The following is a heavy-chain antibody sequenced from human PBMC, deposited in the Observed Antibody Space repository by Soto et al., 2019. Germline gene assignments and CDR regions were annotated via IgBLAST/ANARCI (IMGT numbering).Heavy chain of an antibody. J-gene: IGHJ4*02. Sequence: QVQLVQSGAEVKKSGSSVKVSCKASGGTFSSYTISWVRQAPGQGLEWMGRIIPILGIANYAQKFQGRVTITADKSTSTAYMELSSLRSEDTAVYYCARLGGYSSSWEIDYWGQGTLVTVSS. V-gene: IGHV1-69*02. CDR3: ARLGGYSSSWEIDY. CDR1: GGTFSSYT. D-gene: IGHD6-13*01. CDR2: IIPILGIA.